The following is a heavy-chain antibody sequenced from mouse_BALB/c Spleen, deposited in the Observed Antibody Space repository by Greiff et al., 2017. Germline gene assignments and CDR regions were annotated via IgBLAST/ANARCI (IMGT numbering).Heavy chain of an antibody. Sequence: EVNVVESGGGLVQPGGSRKLSCAASGFTFSSFGMHWVRQAPEKGLEWVAYISSGSSTIYYADTVKGRFTISRDNPKNTLFLQMTSLRSEDTAMYYCARSGGGYDRFAYWGQGTLVTVSA. J-gene: IGHJ3*01. CDR3: ARSGGGYDRFAY. CDR2: ISSGSSTI. V-gene: IGHV5-17*02. D-gene: IGHD2-2*01. CDR1: GFTFSSFG.